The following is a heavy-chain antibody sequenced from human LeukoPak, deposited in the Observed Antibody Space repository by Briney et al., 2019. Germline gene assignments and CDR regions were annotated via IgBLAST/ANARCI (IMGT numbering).Heavy chain of an antibody. CDR3: ARGSDY. V-gene: IGHV3-74*01. J-gene: IGHJ4*02. CDR1: GFIFSSYW. CDR2: INGDGRTT. Sequence: GGSLRLSREASGFIFSSYWMFWVRQAPGKGPVWVSRINGDGRTTSYADSVKGRFTISRDNAKNTLYLQMNSLRAEDTAVYYCARGSDYWGQGTLVTVSS.